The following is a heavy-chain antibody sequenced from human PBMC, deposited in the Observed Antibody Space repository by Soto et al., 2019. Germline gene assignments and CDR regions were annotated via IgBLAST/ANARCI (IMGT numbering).Heavy chain of an antibody. CDR1: GFTFGSYP. CDR3: AREGMSRPRWVFDY. J-gene: IGHJ4*02. D-gene: IGHD6-13*01. Sequence: EVQLVESGGGLVQPGGSLRLSCAASGFTFGSYPMHWVRQAPGKGLEYVSAISTNGDSTFYANSVKGRFTISRDNSKNTLYLQMGSLRAEDTGVYYCAREGMSRPRWVFDYWGQGTLVTASS. CDR2: ISTNGDST. V-gene: IGHV3-64*01.